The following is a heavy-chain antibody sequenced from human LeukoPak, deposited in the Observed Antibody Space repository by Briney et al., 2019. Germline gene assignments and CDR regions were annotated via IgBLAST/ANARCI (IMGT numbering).Heavy chain of an antibody. D-gene: IGHD3-10*01. Sequence: GGSLRLSCAASGFTFSSYAMSWVRQAPGKGLEWVSAISGSGGSTYYADSVKGRFTISRDNSKNTLYLQMNSLRAEDTAVYYCAGRNYYGSGNIGWFDPWAQGTLVTVSS. V-gene: IGHV3-23*01. CDR1: GFTFSSYA. CDR2: ISGSGGST. CDR3: AGRNYYGSGNIGWFDP. J-gene: IGHJ5*02.